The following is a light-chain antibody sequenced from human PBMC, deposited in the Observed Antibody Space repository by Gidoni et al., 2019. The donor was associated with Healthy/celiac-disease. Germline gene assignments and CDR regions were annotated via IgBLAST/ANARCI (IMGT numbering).Light chain of an antibody. CDR2: AAS. CDR1: QSISSY. CDR3: QQSYSTPLT. V-gene: IGKV1-39*01. J-gene: IGKJ4*01. Sequence: DIQMTQSPSSLSASVGGRVTITCRASQSISSYLNWYQQKPGKAPKLLIYAASSLQSGVPSRFSGSGSGTDFTLTSSSLQPEDFATYYCQQSYSTPLTFGGWTKVETK.